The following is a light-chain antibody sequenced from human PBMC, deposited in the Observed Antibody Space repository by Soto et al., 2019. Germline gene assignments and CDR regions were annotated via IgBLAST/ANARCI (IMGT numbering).Light chain of an antibody. Sequence: DIQLTQSPSLLSASVGDRVTITCRASQAISTYLAWYQQTSGKAPKLLISAASTLQRGVPSRFRGSGSGTQFTLTISSLQPEDFATYYCQQLNAYPLTFGGGTRVEI. V-gene: IGKV1-9*01. CDR2: AAS. CDR1: QAISTY. J-gene: IGKJ4*01. CDR3: QQLNAYPLT.